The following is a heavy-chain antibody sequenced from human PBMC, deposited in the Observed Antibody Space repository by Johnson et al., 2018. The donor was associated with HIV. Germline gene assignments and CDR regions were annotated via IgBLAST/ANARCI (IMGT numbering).Heavy chain of an antibody. CDR2: ISYDGSNK. CDR3: TTVSVSLGNAFDI. Sequence: QMLLVESGGGVVQPGRSLRLSCAASGFTFSSYAMHWVRQAPGKGLEWVAVISYDGSNKYYADSVKGRFTISRDNSKNTLYLQMNSLKTEDTAVYYCTTVSVSLGNAFDIWGQGTMVTVSS. V-gene: IGHV3-30-3*01. CDR1: GFTFSSYA. J-gene: IGHJ3*02.